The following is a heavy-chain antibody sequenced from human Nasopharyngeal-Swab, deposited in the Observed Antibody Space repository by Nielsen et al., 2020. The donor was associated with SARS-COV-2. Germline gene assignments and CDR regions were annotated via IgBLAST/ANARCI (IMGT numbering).Heavy chain of an antibody. CDR2: IYYSGST. V-gene: IGHV4-39*02. CDR3: ARVPSDYGDPAGFDY. Sequence: SETLSLTCTVPGGSISSSSYYWGWIRQPPGKGLEWIGYIYYSGSTYYNPSLESRVSMSVDTSKNHFSLKVSSVTAADTAVYYCARVPSDYGDPAGFDYWGQGILVTVSS. J-gene: IGHJ4*02. CDR1: GGSISSSSYY. D-gene: IGHD4-17*01.